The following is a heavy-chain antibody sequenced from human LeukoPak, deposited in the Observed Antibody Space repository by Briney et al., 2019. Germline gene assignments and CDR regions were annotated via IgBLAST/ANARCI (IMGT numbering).Heavy chain of an antibody. D-gene: IGHD6-13*01. Sequence: PGGSLRLSCGASGFTVSSSYMSWVRQAPGKGLEWVSVIYSGGSTYYADSVKGRFTISRDNSKNTLYLQMNSLRAEDTAVYYCARGGPAAGRFDYWGQGTLVTVSS. CDR3: ARGGPAAGRFDY. V-gene: IGHV3-66*01. CDR2: IYSGGST. CDR1: GFTVSSSY. J-gene: IGHJ4*02.